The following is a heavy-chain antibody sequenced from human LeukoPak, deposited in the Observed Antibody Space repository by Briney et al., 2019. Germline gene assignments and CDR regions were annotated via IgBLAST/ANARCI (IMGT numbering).Heavy chain of an antibody. D-gene: IGHD2-21*01. J-gene: IGHJ6*03. Sequence: GGSLRLSCAASGFTFSSYAMSWVRQAPGKGLEWVSDISGSGGSTHYAGSVKGRFTMPRDNSKNTHYLQMNSLRAEDTAVYYCAKDHIGDGGYYYMDVWGKGTTVTVSS. CDR3: AKDHIGDGGYYYMDV. V-gene: IGHV3-23*01. CDR2: ISGSGGST. CDR1: GFTFSSYA.